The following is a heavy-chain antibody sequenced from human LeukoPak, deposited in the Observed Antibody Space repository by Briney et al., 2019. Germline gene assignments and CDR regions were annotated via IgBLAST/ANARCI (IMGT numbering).Heavy chain of an antibody. Sequence: GGSLRLSCAASGFAFDDYAMHWVRQAPGKGLEWVSGISWNSGSIGYADSVKGRFTISRDNAKNSLYLQMNSLRAEDTALYYCAKDLYDSSGYYLDYWGQGTLVTVSS. V-gene: IGHV3-9*01. D-gene: IGHD3-22*01. CDR3: AKDLYDSSGYYLDY. CDR1: GFAFDDYA. J-gene: IGHJ4*02. CDR2: ISWNSGSI.